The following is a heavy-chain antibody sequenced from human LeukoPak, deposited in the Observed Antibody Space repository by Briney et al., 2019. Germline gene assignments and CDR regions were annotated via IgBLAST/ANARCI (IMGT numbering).Heavy chain of an antibody. Sequence: PGGSLRLSCAASGFTFSSYAMHWVRQAPGKGLEWVSGISPSGDITYYADSVKGRFTISRDNSKNTVYLQVISLTAEDTAVYYCAKDDAWLRFGEWSQGTLVTVSS. D-gene: IGHD3-10*01. V-gene: IGHV3-23*01. CDR3: AKDDAWLRFGE. CDR1: GFTFSSYA. J-gene: IGHJ4*02. CDR2: ISPSGDIT.